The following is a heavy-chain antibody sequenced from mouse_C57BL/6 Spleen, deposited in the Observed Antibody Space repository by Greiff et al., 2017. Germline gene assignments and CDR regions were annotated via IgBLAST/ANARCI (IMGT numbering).Heavy chain of an antibody. D-gene: IGHD2-5*01. CDR1: GYTFTSYW. Sequence: QVQLQQPGAELVKPGASVKLSCKASGYTFTSYWMHWVKQRPGQGLEWIGMIHPNSGSTNYNEKFKSKATLTVDKPSSTAYMQLSSLTSEDSAVYYCARSYYSNFPYAMDYWGQGTSVTVSS. V-gene: IGHV1-64*01. CDR3: ARSYYSNFPYAMDY. J-gene: IGHJ4*01. CDR2: IHPNSGST.